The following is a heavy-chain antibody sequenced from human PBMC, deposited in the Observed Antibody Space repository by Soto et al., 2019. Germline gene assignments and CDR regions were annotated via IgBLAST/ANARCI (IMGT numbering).Heavy chain of an antibody. V-gene: IGHV1-3*01. CDR3: ARGYCTSTSCQYYFDF. CDR2: INGGNGDT. D-gene: IGHD2-2*01. CDR1: GYTFTGYA. J-gene: IGHJ4*02. Sequence: ASVKVSCKASGYTFTGYAIHWVRQAPGQRHEWMGWINGGNGDTKYSQKFQGRVTITRDTSASTAYMELTSLGSEDTAVYHCARGYCTSTSCQYYFDFWGQGTLVTVSS.